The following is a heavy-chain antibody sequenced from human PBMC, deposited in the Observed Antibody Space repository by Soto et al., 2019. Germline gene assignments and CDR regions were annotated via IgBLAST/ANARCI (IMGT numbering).Heavy chain of an antibody. CDR2: ISNSGGGT. CDR1: GFIFSNYV. D-gene: IGHD1-26*01. J-gene: IGHJ4*02. Sequence: GGSLRLSCAASGFIFSNYVMSWVRQAPGKGLEWVSSISNSGGGTYYADSVRGRFTISRDNSKNTLYLQMNSLRAEDTAVYYCAKEDVGGYYYSGLWGRGTLVTVSS. V-gene: IGHV3-23*01. CDR3: AKEDVGGYYYSGL.